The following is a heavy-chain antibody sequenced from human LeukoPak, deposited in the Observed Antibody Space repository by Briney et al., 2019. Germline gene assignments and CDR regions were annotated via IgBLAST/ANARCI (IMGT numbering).Heavy chain of an antibody. CDR1: GFTFSSYA. D-gene: IGHD2-2*01. Sequence: GGSLRLSCAASGFTFSSYAMSWVRQAPGKGLEWVSAISGSGGSTYYADSVKGRFTISRDSSKNTLYLQMNSLRAEDTAVYYCAKDWDIVVVPAAMVSDFQHWGQGTLVTVSS. CDR2: ISGSGGST. CDR3: AKDWDIVVVPAAMVSDFQH. V-gene: IGHV3-23*01. J-gene: IGHJ1*01.